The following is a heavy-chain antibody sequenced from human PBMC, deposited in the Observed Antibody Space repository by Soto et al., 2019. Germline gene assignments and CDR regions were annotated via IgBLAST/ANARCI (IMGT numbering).Heavy chain of an antibody. Sequence: SETLSLTCAVYGGSFSGYYWSWIRQPPGKGLEWIGEINHSGSTNYNPSLKSRVTISVDTSKNQFSLKLSSVTAADTAVYYCAGIWFGELLYRYYYYMDVWGKGTTVTVSS. CDR2: INHSGST. V-gene: IGHV4-34*01. D-gene: IGHD3-10*01. CDR1: GGSFSGYY. CDR3: AGIWFGELLYRYYYYMDV. J-gene: IGHJ6*03.